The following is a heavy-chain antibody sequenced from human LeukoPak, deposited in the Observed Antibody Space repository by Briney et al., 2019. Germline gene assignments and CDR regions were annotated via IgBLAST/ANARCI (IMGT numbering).Heavy chain of an antibody. CDR1: GYTFTGYY. Sequence: GASVKVSCKASGYTFTGYYMHWVRPAPGQGLEWMGWINPNSGGTNYAQKFQGRVTMTRDTSISTAYMELSRLRSDDTAVYYCALAIGSGLYYFDYWGQGTLVTVSS. J-gene: IGHJ4*02. CDR2: INPNSGGT. CDR3: ALAIGSGLYYFDY. D-gene: IGHD3-10*01. V-gene: IGHV1-2*02.